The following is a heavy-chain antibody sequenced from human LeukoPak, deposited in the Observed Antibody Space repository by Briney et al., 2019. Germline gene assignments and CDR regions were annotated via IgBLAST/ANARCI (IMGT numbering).Heavy chain of an antibody. D-gene: IGHD3-9*01. CDR2: INHNSGGT. CDR1: GYTFTGYF. CDR3: ARVQYYNILTGSFQY. V-gene: IGHV1-2*02. J-gene: IGHJ4*02. Sequence: AASVKVSCKASGYTFTGYFMYWVRQAPGQGLEWMGWINHNSGGTNYAQKFQGRVSMTRDTSISTAYMELSGLRSDDTAYYFCARVQYYNILTGSFQYWGQGTLVTVSS.